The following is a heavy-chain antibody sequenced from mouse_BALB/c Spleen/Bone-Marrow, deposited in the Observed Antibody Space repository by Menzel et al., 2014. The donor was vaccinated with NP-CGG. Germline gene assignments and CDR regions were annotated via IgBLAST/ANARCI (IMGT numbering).Heavy chain of an antibody. D-gene: IGHD2-4*01. CDR3: ARYDYGVYFDY. Sequence: DVKLQESGAEVVKPGASVKLSCTASGFNIKDTYMHWVKQRPEQGLEWIGRIDPANGNTKYDPKFQGKTTITADTSSNTAYLQLSSLTSEDTAVYYCARYDYGVYFDYWGRGTTLTVSS. J-gene: IGHJ2*01. V-gene: IGHV14-3*02. CDR1: GFNIKDTY. CDR2: IDPANGNT.